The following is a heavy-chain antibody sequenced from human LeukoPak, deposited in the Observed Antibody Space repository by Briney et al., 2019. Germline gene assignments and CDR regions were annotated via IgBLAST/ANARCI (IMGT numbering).Heavy chain of an antibody. V-gene: IGHV4-4*02. CDR2: IYHSGST. CDR1: GGSISSSNW. Sequence: PSGTLSLTCAVSGGSISSSNWWSWVRQPPGKGLEWIGEIYHSGSTNYNPSLKSRVTISVDKSKNQFSLKLSSVTAADTAVYYYARDSCSTLGDCSFDYWGQGTLVTVSS. D-gene: IGHD2-21*01. J-gene: IGHJ4*02. CDR3: ARDSCSTLGDCSFDY.